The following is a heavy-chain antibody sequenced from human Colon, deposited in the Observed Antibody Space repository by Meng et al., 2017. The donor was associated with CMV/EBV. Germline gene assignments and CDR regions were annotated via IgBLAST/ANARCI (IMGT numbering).Heavy chain of an antibody. CDR1: GDTFTGHY. CDR2: FNPSSGGA. D-gene: IGHD3-3*01. J-gene: IGHJ4*02. V-gene: IGHV1-2*02. Sequence: GDTFTGHYLHGVRQAPGQGLEWMGWFNPSSGGAKYAQKFQGRVTMTGDPSITTAYMELDRLRFDDTAVYYCARDRDIKVLIFLEYDYWGQGTLVTVSS. CDR3: ARDRDIKVLIFLEYDY.